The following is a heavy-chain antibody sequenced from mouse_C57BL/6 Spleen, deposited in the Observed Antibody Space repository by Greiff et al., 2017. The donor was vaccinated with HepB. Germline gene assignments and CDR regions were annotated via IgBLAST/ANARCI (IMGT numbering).Heavy chain of an antibody. Sequence: QVHVKQPGAELVKPGASVKMSCKASGYTFTSYWITWVKQRPGQGLEWIGDIYPGSGSTNYNEKFKSKATLTVDTSSSTAYMQLSSLTSEDSAVYYCARDVDSNYPWFAYWGQGTLVTVSA. D-gene: IGHD2-5*01. CDR2: IYPGSGST. J-gene: IGHJ3*01. CDR3: ARDVDSNYPWFAY. V-gene: IGHV1-55*01. CDR1: GYTFTSYW.